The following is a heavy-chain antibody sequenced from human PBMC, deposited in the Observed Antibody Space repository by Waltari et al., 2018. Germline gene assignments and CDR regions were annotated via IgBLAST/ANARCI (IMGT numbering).Heavy chain of an antibody. Sequence: QVHLVQSGAEVKKPGASVKVTCKASGYTFPGHYIQWVRRAPGQGLEWMGRINPNSGDTNYAQKFQGRVTLTRDTSINTAYMELSSLKSDDTAVYYCARDLGSDYGNRDYWGQGTLVTVPS. V-gene: IGHV1-2*06. D-gene: IGHD4-17*01. CDR3: ARDLGSDYGNRDY. CDR1: GYTFPGHY. J-gene: IGHJ4*02. CDR2: INPNSGDT.